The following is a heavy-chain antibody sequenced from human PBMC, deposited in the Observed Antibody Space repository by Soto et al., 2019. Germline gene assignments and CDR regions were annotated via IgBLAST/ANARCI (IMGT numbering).Heavy chain of an antibody. Sequence: QVQLVESGGGVVQPGRSLRLSCAASGFTFSSYGMHWVRQAPGKGLEWVAVISYDGSNKYYADSVKGRFTISRDNSKNTLYLQMNSLRAEDTAVYHCAKVVSGDCAWGQGTLVTVSS. J-gene: IGHJ5*02. CDR2: ISYDGSNK. V-gene: IGHV3-30*18. D-gene: IGHD2-21*02. CDR1: GFTFSSYG. CDR3: AKVVSGDCA.